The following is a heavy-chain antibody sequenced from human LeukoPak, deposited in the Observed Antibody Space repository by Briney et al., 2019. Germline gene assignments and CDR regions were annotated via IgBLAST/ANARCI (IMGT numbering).Heavy chain of an antibody. CDR2: IIPIFGTA. CDR1: GGTFSSYA. D-gene: IGHD1-26*01. CDR3: QMAVLVGATRGGYYFDY. Sequence: GASVTVSCTASGGTFSSYAISWVRQAPGQGLEWMGGIIPIFGTANYAQKFQGRVTITADESTSTAYMELSSLRSEDTAVYYCQMAVLVGATRGGYYFDYWGQGTLVAVSS. J-gene: IGHJ4*02. V-gene: IGHV1-69*01.